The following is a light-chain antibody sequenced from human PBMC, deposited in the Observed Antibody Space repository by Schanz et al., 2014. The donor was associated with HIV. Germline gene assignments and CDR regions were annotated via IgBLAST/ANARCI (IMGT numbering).Light chain of an antibody. Sequence: DIVLTQSPATLSLSPGERATLSCRASQSVGSFLAWYQQKPGQAPRLLIYSASYRATGVPARFSGSGSGTDFTLTLDRLEPEDSAVYYCQQYGASPWTFGQGTKVEI. CDR3: QQYGASPWT. V-gene: IGKV3-11*01. CDR1: QSVGSF. CDR2: SAS. J-gene: IGKJ1*01.